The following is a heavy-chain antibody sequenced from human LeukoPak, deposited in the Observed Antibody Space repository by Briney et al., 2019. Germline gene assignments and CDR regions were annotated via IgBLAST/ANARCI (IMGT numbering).Heavy chain of an antibody. CDR1: GGTFSSYA. D-gene: IGHD5-24*01. Sequence: SVKVSCKASGGTFSSYAISWVRQAPGQGLEWMGGIIPIFGTANYAQKFQGRVTITADESTSTAYMELSSLRSEDTAVYYCARDSPGDGYNWGYYYYGMDAWGQGTTVTVSS. J-gene: IGHJ6*02. CDR2: IIPIFGTA. CDR3: ARDSPGDGYNWGYYYYGMDA. V-gene: IGHV1-69*13.